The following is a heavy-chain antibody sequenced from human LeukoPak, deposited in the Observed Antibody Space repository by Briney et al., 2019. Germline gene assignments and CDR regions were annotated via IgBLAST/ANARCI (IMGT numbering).Heavy chain of an antibody. V-gene: IGHV3-23*01. D-gene: IGHD3-9*01. CDR3: AKNTGYFYFDS. Sequence: GGSLRLSCAASGFTFSAYAMTRVRQAPGKGLEWVSTITGSAGSTYYADSVKGRFTISRDNSKNTLYLQMNTLGAEDTAVYYCAKNTGYFYFDSWGQGTLVTVSS. CDR2: ITGSAGST. CDR1: GFTFSAYA. J-gene: IGHJ4*02.